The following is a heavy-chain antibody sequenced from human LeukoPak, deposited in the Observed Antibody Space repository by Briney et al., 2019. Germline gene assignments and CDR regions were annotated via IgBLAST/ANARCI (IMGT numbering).Heavy chain of an antibody. Sequence: SETLSLTYAVYVGSFSGYYWSWIRQPPGKGLEWIGEINHSGSTNYNPSLKSRVTISVDTSKNQFSLKLSSVTAADTAVYYCARVMGSTRTEYYYYGMDVWGQGTTVTVSS. V-gene: IGHV4-34*01. J-gene: IGHJ6*02. CDR1: VGSFSGYY. CDR3: ARVMGSTRTEYYYYGMDV. D-gene: IGHD2-2*01. CDR2: INHSGST.